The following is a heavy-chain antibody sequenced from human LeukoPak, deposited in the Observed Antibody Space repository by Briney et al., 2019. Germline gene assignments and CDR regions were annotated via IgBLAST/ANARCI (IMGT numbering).Heavy chain of an antibody. D-gene: IGHD3-3*01. J-gene: IGHJ3*02. Sequence: PGRSLRLSCAASGFTFSSYGMHWVRQAPGKGLEWVAVIWYDGSNKYYADSVKGRFTISRDNSKNTLYLQMNSLRAEDTAVYYCARDNSITIFGVVGDPVPSPGAFDIWGQGTMVTVSS. CDR3: ARDNSITIFGVVGDPVPSPGAFDI. CDR1: GFTFSSYG. V-gene: IGHV3-33*01. CDR2: IWYDGSNK.